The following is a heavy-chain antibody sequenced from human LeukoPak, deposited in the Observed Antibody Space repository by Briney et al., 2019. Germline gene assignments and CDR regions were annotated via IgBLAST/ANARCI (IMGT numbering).Heavy chain of an antibody. J-gene: IGHJ5*02. CDR3: ARDIMGGWFDP. CDR1: GGSFSGYY. CDR2: INHSGST. D-gene: IGHD2-15*01. Sequence: SETLSLTCAVYGGSFSGYYWSWIRQPPGKGLEWIGEINHSGSTNYNPSLKSRVTISVDTSKNQFSLKLSSVTAADTAVYYCARDIMGGWFDPWGQGTLVTVSS. V-gene: IGHV4-34*01.